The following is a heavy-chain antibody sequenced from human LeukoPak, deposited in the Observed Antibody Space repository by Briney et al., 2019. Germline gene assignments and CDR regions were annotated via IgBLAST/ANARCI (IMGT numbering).Heavy chain of an antibody. J-gene: IGHJ3*02. V-gene: IGHV4-39*07. CDR1: GGSLSSTRYY. Sequence: SETLSLTCTVSGGSLSSTRYYWGWIRQPPGTGLEWIGSIYYSGNTYYNPSLKSRVTISVDTSKNQFSLKLSSVTAADTAAYYCASYPKYYGSEGWVAFDIWGLGTMVTVSS. CDR3: ASYPKYYGSEGWVAFDI. D-gene: IGHD3-10*01. CDR2: IYYSGNT.